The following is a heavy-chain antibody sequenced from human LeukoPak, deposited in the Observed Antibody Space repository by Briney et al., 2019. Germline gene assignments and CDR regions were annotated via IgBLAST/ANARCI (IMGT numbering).Heavy chain of an antibody. J-gene: IGHJ4*02. CDR1: GFTFSSYA. CDR2: ISYDGSNK. V-gene: IGHV3-30-3*01. Sequence: GGSLRLSCAASGFTFSSYAMHWVRQAPGKGLEWVAVISYDGSNKYYADSVKGRFTISRDNSKNTLYLQMNSLRAEDTAVYYCARDYELRYFDWLFSQLDYWGQGTLVTVSS. D-gene: IGHD3-9*01. CDR3: ARDYELRYFDWLFSQLDY.